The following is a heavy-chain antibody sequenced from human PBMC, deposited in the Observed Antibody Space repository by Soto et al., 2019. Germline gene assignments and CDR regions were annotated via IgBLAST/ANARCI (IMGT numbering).Heavy chain of an antibody. CDR2: TGSGTGPG. V-gene: IGHV1-69*06. D-gene: IGHD2-15*01. J-gene: IGHJ4*02. CDR1: GGSLSTNP. Sequence: QVQLVQSGTEVKKQGSSVKVSCKASGGSLSTNPSSWMRQAPGQGLEWMGGTGSGTGPGNHAEKFPGRLTITSDKSTSTIDMELTNLSSEDTSVYYCARRDSGGFYRFFDSWGQGTLVTVSS. CDR3: ARRDSGGFYRFFDS.